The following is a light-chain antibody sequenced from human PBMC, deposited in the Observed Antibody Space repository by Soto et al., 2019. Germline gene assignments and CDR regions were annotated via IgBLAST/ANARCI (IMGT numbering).Light chain of an antibody. CDR1: HPISNY. V-gene: IGKV1-39*01. J-gene: IGKJ5*01. CDR2: GES. CDR3: QQTYATPIT. Sequence: DIPMTQSPSSLSASVGDRVTITCRASHPISNYLNWYQHRPGKAPKLLIYGESTLQSGVPSRFSGSESGTDFTLTITSLQPEDCATYDCQQTYATPITFGQGTRLEIK.